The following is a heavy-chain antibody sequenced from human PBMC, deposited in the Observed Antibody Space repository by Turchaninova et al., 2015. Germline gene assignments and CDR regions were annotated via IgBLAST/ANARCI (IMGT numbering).Heavy chain of an antibody. D-gene: IGHD5-12*01. J-gene: IGHJ1*01. CDR3: ARGRYGGYPPGAEYFQH. CDR1: GGSFSGYY. V-gene: IGHV4-34*01. Sequence: QVQLQQWGAGLLKPSETLSLTCAVYGGSFSGYYWSWIRQPPGKGLEWMGEINQSGSTNYNPALKRRVTISVDTSKNQFSLKMSSVTAADTAVYYCARGRYGGYPPGAEYFQHWGQGTLVTVSS. CDR2: INQSGST.